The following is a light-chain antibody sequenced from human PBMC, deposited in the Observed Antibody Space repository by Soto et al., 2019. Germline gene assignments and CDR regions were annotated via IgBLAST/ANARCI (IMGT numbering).Light chain of an antibody. V-gene: IGKV3-15*01. CDR2: GAS. CDR3: QQYDTWLVWS. CDR1: QSVSSN. J-gene: IGKJ1*01. Sequence: LVLPQSPATLSVSPGDTATLSCRANQSVSSNLAWYQQKPGQAPRLLIYGASTRATAIPARFSGSGSGTEFTLNITSLQSEDIAVYYCQQYDTWLVWSFGQGTKVDIK.